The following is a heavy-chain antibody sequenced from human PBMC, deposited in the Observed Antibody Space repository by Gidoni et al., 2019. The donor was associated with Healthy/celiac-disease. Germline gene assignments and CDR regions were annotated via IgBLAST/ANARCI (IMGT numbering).Heavy chain of an antibody. CDR1: GFTFSSYG. J-gene: IGHJ3*02. D-gene: IGHD4-17*01. CDR3: AKDLYGDYGQDAFDI. CDR2: ISYDGSNK. Sequence: LRLSCAASGFTFSSYGMHWVRQAPGKGLEWVAVISYDGSNKYYADSVKGRFTISRDNSKNTLYLQMNSLRAEDTAVYYCAKDLYGDYGQDAFDIWGQGTMVTVSS. V-gene: IGHV3-30*18.